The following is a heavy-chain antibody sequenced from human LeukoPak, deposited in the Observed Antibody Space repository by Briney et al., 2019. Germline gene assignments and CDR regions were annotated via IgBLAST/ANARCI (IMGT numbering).Heavy chain of an antibody. V-gene: IGHV3-23*01. CDR2: ITGSGGST. J-gene: IGHJ4*02. CDR3: AKYHAGSGNYYYFDY. Sequence: GGSPRLSCAASRFTLSSSAMSWVRQAPGKGLGWVSTITGSGGSTYSADSVEGRFPFSRDNSKNTLILQMNSLRAEDTAVYYCAKYHAGSGNYYYFDYWGQGTLVTVSS. D-gene: IGHD3-10*01. CDR1: RFTLSSSA.